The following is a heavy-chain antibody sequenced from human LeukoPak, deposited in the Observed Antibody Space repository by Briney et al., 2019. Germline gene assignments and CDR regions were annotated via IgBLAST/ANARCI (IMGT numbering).Heavy chain of an antibody. Sequence: PGGSLRLSCAASGFTFSSYAMSWVRQAPGKGLEWVSAISGSGGSTYYADSVKGRLTISRDNSKNTLYLQMNSLRAEDTAVYYCAKGGATSPYYGMDVWGQGTTVTVSS. D-gene: IGHD1-26*01. CDR3: AKGGATSPYYGMDV. CDR1: GFTFSSYA. V-gene: IGHV3-23*01. J-gene: IGHJ6*02. CDR2: ISGSGGST.